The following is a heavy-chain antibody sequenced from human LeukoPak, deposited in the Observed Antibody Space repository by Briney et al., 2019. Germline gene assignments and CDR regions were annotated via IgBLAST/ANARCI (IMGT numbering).Heavy chain of an antibody. CDR2: IYYSGNT. D-gene: IGHD3/OR15-3a*01. CDR1: GVSISSSNSY. CDR3: ARQTGSGLFILP. V-gene: IGHV4-39*01. Sequence: SETLSLTCTVSGVSISSSNSYWGWIRQPPGKGLEWIGSIYYSGNTYYNASLKSQVSISIDTSKNQFSLKLTSVTAADMAVYYCARQTGSGLFILPGGQGTLVTVSS. J-gene: IGHJ4*02.